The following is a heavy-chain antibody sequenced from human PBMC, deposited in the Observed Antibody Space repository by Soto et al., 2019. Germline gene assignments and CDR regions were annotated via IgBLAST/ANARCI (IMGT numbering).Heavy chain of an antibody. CDR3: ARGDYGGNSGFDY. Sequence: PSETLSLTCAVYGGSFSGYYWSWIRQPPGKGLEWIGEINHSGSTNYNPSLKSRVTISVDTSKNQFSLELSSVTAADTAVYYCARGDYGGNSGFDYWGQGTLVTV. CDR1: GGSFSGYY. J-gene: IGHJ4*02. V-gene: IGHV4-34*01. D-gene: IGHD4-17*01. CDR2: INHSGST.